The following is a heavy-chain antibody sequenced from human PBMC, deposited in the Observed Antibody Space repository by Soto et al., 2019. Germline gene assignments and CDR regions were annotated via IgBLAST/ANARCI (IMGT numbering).Heavy chain of an antibody. CDR1: GFTFSDFA. CDR2: LDGAGGST. D-gene: IGHD3-10*01. J-gene: IGHJ6*02. CDR3: AAPRDEYGSGVSWFTYGMDI. Sequence: GGSLRLSCLASGFTFSDFAMTWVRHVPGRGLEWVASLDGAGGSTYYAESVRGRFSIPRDNSQNTLFLQMKRLTVDDTAIYYCAAPRDEYGSGVSWFTYGMDIWGQGTTVTVSS. V-gene: IGHV3-23*01.